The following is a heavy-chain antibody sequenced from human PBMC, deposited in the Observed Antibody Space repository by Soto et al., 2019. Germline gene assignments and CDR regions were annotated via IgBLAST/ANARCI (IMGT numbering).Heavy chain of an antibody. CDR1: NYYIHSGFF. V-gene: IGHV4-38-2*02. D-gene: IGHD3-16*01. Sequence: SETHSLSYSVSNYYIHSGFFWGWIRQPPGQGLEWIGSIFHTGDTYYNPSLKSRITMSVDTSRNQFSLKLTSLTAADTAVYYCARDTNSLDPWGQGTLVTVSS. CDR2: IFHTGDT. J-gene: IGHJ5*02. CDR3: ARDTNSLDP.